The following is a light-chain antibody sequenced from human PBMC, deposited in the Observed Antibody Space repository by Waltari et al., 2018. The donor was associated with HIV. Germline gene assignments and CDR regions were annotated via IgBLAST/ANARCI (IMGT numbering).Light chain of an antibody. V-gene: IGLV1-44*01. CDR2: SND. Sequence: QSVLTQPPSASGTPGQRVTIPCSGSMSNIGRHTVTWYPQLPGTAPKLLIYSNDPRPSGVPDRFAGSKSGTSASLAISGLQAEDEAGYYCAAWDVSLNGLVFGGGTKLTVL. CDR3: AAWDVSLNGLV. J-gene: IGLJ2*01. CDR1: MSNIGRHT.